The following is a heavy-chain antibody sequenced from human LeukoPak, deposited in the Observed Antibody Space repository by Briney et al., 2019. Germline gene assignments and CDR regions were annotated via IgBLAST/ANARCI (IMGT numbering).Heavy chain of an antibody. Sequence: SETLSLTCTVSGGSINYYYWMWIRQPPGKGLEWIGYIYYSGGTHYNPSLKSRVTMLVDTSKNQFSLKLTAVTAADTAVYYCARRARIDSSGYIIDYWGQGTLVTVSS. CDR3: ARRARIDSSGYIIDY. V-gene: IGHV4-59*01. CDR2: IYYSGGT. CDR1: GGSINYYY. D-gene: IGHD3-22*01. J-gene: IGHJ4*02.